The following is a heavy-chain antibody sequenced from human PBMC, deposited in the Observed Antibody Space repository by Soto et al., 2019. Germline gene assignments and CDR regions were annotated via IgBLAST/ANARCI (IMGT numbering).Heavy chain of an antibody. V-gene: IGHV1-46*01. CDR3: ARAGENYGSGTFSPPLRYYFNS. D-gene: IGHD3-10*01. J-gene: IGHJ4*02. Sequence: ASVKVSCKASGYTFTTHYMHWVRQAPGQGLEWMGIINPSGGRTTYALKFQGRVTMTSDTSTDTVYVELTSLRSEDAAIYYCARAGENYGSGTFSPPLRYYFNSWGQGTLVTVSS. CDR1: GYTFTTHY. CDR2: INPSGGRT.